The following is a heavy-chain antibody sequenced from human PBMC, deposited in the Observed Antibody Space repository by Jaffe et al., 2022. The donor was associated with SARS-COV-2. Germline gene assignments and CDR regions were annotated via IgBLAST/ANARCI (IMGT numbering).Heavy chain of an antibody. CDR1: GFTFSSYG. CDR3: GKMGSYSAVAGSFWFDP. Sequence: QLVESGGGLVQPGGSLRLSCAASGFTFSSYGMTWVRQAPGKGLEWVLGISGSGGSTYYADSVKGRFTSSRDNSKTTLYLEMNSLRAEDTAVYYCGKMGSYSAVAGSFWFDPWGQGTLVTVSS. D-gene: IGHD6-19*01. J-gene: IGHJ5*02. V-gene: IGHV3-23*04. CDR2: ISGSGGST.